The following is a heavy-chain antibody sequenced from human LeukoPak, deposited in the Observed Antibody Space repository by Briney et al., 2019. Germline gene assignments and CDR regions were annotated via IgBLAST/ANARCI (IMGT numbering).Heavy chain of an antibody. CDR1: GGSFSDYF. Sequence: PSETLSLTCAVYGGSFSDYFWTWIRQPPGKGLEWIGEVIHTGRTNYNPSLKSRVTISVDKSKNQISLKLSSVTAADTAVYYCARYDVGWYYFDYWGQGTLVTVSS. D-gene: IGHD6-19*01. CDR3: ARYDVGWYYFDY. V-gene: IGHV4-34*12. CDR2: VIHTGRT. J-gene: IGHJ4*02.